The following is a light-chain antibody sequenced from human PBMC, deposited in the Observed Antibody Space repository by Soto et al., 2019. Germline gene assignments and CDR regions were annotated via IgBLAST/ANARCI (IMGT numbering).Light chain of an antibody. CDR2: DAS. V-gene: IGKV3-11*01. CDR3: QQRSNWPPL. J-gene: IGKJ5*01. CDR1: QSVSSY. Sequence: EIVWPQYPATLSLSPGERATLSCMASQSVSSYLAWYQQKPGQAPRLLIYDASNRATGIPARFSGSGSGTDFTLTISSLEPEDFAVYYCQQRSNWPPLFGQGTRLEI.